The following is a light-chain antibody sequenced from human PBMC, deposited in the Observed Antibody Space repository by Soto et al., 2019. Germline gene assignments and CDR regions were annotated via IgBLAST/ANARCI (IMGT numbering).Light chain of an antibody. CDR3: SSYRGIGNSLV. J-gene: IGLJ1*01. CDR1: SSDIGGYKY. Sequence: QSALTQPPSASGSPGQSVTISCTGTSSDIGGYKYVSWYQQHPGKPPKLIIYEVTKRPSGVPGRFSGSKSGNTAPLTVSGLQAEDEAEYYCSSYRGIGNSLVFGAGTKLTVL. CDR2: EVT. V-gene: IGLV2-8*01.